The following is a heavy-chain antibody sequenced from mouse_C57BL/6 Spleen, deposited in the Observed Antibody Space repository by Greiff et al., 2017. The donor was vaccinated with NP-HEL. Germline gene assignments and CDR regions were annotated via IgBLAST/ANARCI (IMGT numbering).Heavy chain of an antibody. J-gene: IGHJ2*01. D-gene: IGHD1-1*01. CDR1: GYSFTGYF. V-gene: IGHV1-20*01. CDR2: INPYNGDT. CDR3: AIYYYGSSPDWFDY. Sequence: EVQLQESGPELVKPGDSVKISCKASGYSFTGYFMNWVMQSHGKSLEWIGRINPYNGDTFYNQKFKGKATLTVDKSSSTAHMELRSLTSEDSAVYYCAIYYYGSSPDWFDYWGQGTTLTVSS.